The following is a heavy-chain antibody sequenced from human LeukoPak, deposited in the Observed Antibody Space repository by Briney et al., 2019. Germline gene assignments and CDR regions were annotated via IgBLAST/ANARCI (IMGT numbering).Heavy chain of an antibody. Sequence: GGSLRLSCAASGFTFSSYSMNWVGQAPAKGLEWVSSISSSSSYIYYADSVKGRFTISRDNAKNSLYLQMNSLRAEDTAVYYCARDRSYGSIGYYHWYYFDYWGQGTLVTVSS. V-gene: IGHV3-21*01. CDR2: ISSSSSYI. J-gene: IGHJ4*02. CDR1: GFTFSSYS. CDR3: ARDRSYGSIGYYHWYYFDY. D-gene: IGHD3-22*01.